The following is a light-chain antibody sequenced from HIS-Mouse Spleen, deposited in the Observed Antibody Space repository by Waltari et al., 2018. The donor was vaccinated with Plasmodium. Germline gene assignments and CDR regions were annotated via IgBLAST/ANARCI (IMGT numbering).Light chain of an antibody. J-gene: IGLJ2*01. V-gene: IGLV8-61*01. Sequence: QTVVTQEPSFSVSPGGTVTLTCGLSSGSVSPSYYPSWYQQTPGQVPCTPIYSTTTRSSGVPDRFPGSILGNKAALTITGAQADDESDYYCVLYMGSGIWVFGGGTKLTVL. CDR2: STT. CDR3: VLYMGSGIWV. CDR1: SGSVSPSYY.